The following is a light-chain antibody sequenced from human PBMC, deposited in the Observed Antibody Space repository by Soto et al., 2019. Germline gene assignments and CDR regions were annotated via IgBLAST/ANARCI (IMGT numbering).Light chain of an antibody. CDR1: QSVSSTY. CDR2: GAS. V-gene: IGKV3-20*01. CDR3: QQYGSLPWT. J-gene: IGKJ1*01. Sequence: EVVLTQSPGTLSLSPGERAILSCRASQSVSSTYLAWYQQKPGQAPRLLISGASNRATGIPDNFSGSGSGTEFTLTISRLEPEDFAVYYCQQYGSLPWTFGQGTK.